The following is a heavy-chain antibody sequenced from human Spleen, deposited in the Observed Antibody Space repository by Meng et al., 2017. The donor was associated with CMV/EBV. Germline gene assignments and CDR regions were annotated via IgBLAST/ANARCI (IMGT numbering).Heavy chain of an antibody. Sequence: QVQPVQSGAEVKKPGASVTASCKSSGYTFTDYYIHWVRQAPGKGLEWMGRINPNTGDTNYAPKFQGRVTMTRDTSIRTAYMELRRLRSDDTAVYYCARSRTGVFGYFDLWGRGTLVTVSS. V-gene: IGHV1-2*06. CDR2: INPNTGDT. CDR1: GYTFTDYY. J-gene: IGHJ2*01. CDR3: ARSRTGVFGYFDL. D-gene: IGHD7-27*01.